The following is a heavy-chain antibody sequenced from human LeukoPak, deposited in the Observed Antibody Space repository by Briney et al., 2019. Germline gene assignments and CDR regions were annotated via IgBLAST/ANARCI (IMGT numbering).Heavy chain of an antibody. Sequence: GGSLRLSCAASGLTFSTYWMTWVRQAPGKGLEWVANIKQDGSEKYYVDSVKGRFTISRDNSKNSLYLQMNSLRAEDTAVYYCARGPSNRYGSGTYGSSFDYWGQGTLVTVSS. D-gene: IGHD3-10*01. CDR1: GLTFSTYW. V-gene: IGHV3-7*03. CDR3: ARGPSNRYGSGTYGSSFDY. CDR2: IKQDGSEK. J-gene: IGHJ4*02.